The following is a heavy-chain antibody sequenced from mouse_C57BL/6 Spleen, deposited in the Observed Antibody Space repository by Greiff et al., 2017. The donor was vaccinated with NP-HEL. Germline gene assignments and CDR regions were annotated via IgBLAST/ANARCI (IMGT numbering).Heavy chain of an antibody. Sequence: EVMLVESGEGLVKPGGSLKLSCAASGFTFSSYAMSWVRQTPEKRLEWVAYISSGGDYIYYADTVKGRVTISRDNARNTLYLQMSSLKSEDTAMYYCTIDRDYGNYLGFAYWGQGTLVTVSA. V-gene: IGHV5-9-1*02. CDR1: GFTFSSYA. CDR2: ISSGGDYI. J-gene: IGHJ3*01. D-gene: IGHD2-1*01. CDR3: TIDRDYGNYLGFAY.